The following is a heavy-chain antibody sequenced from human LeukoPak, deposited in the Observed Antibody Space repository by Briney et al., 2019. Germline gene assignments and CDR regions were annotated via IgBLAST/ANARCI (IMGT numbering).Heavy chain of an antibody. J-gene: IGHJ4*02. Sequence: SETLSLTCTVSGGSISGYYWSWIRQPPGKGLEWIGEINHSGSTNYNPSLKSRVTISVDTSKNRFSLKLSSVTAADTAVYYCARGGPGQLYYFDYWGQGTLVTVSS. CDR2: INHSGST. D-gene: IGHD1-1*01. CDR1: GGSISGYY. V-gene: IGHV4-34*01. CDR3: ARGGPGQLYYFDY.